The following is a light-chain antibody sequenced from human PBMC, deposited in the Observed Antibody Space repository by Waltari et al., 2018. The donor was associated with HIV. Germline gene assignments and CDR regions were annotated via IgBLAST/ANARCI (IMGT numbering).Light chain of an antibody. CDR3: CSYAGDYTYV. V-gene: IGLV2-11*01. Sequence: QSALTQPRSVSGSPGQSVTISCTGSSRYVGDYNFVSWYQQHPGKATKLLISDVNKRRSGVHDRFAGSKSGNTASLTISGLQAEDVAEYYCCSYAGDYTYVFETGTEVTVL. CDR2: DVN. CDR1: SRYVGDYNF. J-gene: IGLJ1*01.